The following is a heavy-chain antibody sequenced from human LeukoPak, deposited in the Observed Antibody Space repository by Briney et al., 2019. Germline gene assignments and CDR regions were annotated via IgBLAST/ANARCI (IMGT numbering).Heavy chain of an antibody. CDR3: ARERAYSSSWSTVIRNYYGMDV. Sequence: ASVKVSCKASGYTFTSYYMHWVRQAPGQGLEWMGIINPRGGSTSYAQKFQGRVTMTRDTSTSTVYMELSSLRSEDTAVYYCARERAYSSSWSTVIRNYYGMDVWGQGTTVTVSS. V-gene: IGHV1-46*01. CDR1: GYTFTSYY. J-gene: IGHJ6*02. D-gene: IGHD6-13*01. CDR2: INPRGGST.